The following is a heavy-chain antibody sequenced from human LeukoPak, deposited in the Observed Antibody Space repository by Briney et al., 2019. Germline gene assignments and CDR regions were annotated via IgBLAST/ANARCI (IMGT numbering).Heavy chain of an antibody. D-gene: IGHD3-22*01. CDR1: GFTFSSYS. V-gene: IGHV3-21*01. J-gene: IGHJ3*02. CDR3: ARDRGYYDSSGPRGAFDI. Sequence: GGSLRLSCAASGFTFSSYSMNWVRKAPGKGLDWVSSISSSSSYIYYADSVKGRFTISRDNAKNSLYLQMNSLRAEDTAVYYCARDRGYYDSSGPRGAFDIWGQGTMVTVSS. CDR2: ISSSSSYI.